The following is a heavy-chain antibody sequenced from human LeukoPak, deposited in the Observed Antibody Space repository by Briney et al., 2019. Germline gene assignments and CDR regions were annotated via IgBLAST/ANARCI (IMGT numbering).Heavy chain of an antibody. CDR1: GYSFTSYW. J-gene: IGHJ6*02. CDR2: IYPGDSDT. D-gene: IGHD2-2*01. V-gene: IGHV5-51*01. CDR3: ARQGSCDSTGCYVYYHSGMDV. Sequence: GESLKISCKGSGYSFTSYWIGWVRQMPGKGLEWMGIIYPGDSDTRYSPSFQGQVTISADKSTSTAYLQWSSLKTSDTAMYYCARQGSCDSTGCYVYYHSGMDVWGQGTTVTVSS.